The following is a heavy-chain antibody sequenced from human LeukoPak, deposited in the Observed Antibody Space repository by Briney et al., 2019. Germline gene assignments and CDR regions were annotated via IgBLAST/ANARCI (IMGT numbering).Heavy chain of an antibody. CDR3: ARFTPQGYGWGGYNRFDP. J-gene: IGHJ5*02. Sequence: SQSMSLTCNLASGSISSYYWNWIRHLAGGGLEWNESVHYSGNTNYNPSLKSRVTISVDTSKNQFSLNLTSVTAADTAVYYCARFTPQGYGWGGYNRFDPWGQGTLVTVSS. CDR1: SGSISSYY. V-gene: IGHV4-59*01. D-gene: IGHD3-16*01. CDR2: VHYSGNT.